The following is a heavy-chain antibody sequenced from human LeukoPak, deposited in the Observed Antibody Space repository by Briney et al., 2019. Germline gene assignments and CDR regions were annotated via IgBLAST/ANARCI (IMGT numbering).Heavy chain of an antibody. CDR1: GFTFSSYA. CDR2: IRDSGSST. Sequence: PGGALRLSCAASGFTFSSYAMSWVRQAPGKGLEWVSAIRDSGSSTHYADSVKGRFTTSRDNSKNTLFLQMNSLRAEDTAIYYCAKGEAWGNYIFGSWGQGTLVTVSS. CDR3: AKGEAWGNYIFGS. D-gene: IGHD1-7*01. V-gene: IGHV3-23*01. J-gene: IGHJ4*02.